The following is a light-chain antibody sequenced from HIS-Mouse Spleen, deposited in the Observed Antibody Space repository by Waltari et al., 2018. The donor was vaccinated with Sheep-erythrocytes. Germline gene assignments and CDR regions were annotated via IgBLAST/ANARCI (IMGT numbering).Light chain of an antibody. CDR3: QVWDSSSDHVV. Sequence: SYVLTQPPSVSVAPGQTARITCGVNNIGSKSVHWYQQKPGQAPGLGVYDDSDRPSGIPARFSGPNSGNTATLTISRVEAGDEADYYCQVWDSSSDHVVFGGGTKLTVL. CDR2: DDS. CDR1: NIGSKS. J-gene: IGLJ2*01. V-gene: IGLV3-21*02.